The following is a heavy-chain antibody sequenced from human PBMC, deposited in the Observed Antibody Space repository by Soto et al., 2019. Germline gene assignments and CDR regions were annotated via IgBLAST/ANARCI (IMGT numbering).Heavy chain of an antibody. CDR1: GFTFSSYG. V-gene: IGHV3-23*01. D-gene: IGHD4-17*01. J-gene: IGHJ5*02. Sequence: EVQLLESGGGLVQPGGSLRLSCAASGFTFSSYGMSWVRQAPGKGLEWVSRISSGSGGSTYYAESVKGRFTISRDNSKNTLYLQMNSLRADDTAVYYCAKSGNHGDYENWFDPWGQGTLVTVSS. CDR3: AKSGNHGDYENWFDP. CDR2: ISSGSGGST.